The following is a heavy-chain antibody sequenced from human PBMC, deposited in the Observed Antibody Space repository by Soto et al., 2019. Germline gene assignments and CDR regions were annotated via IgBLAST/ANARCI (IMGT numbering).Heavy chain of an antibody. J-gene: IGHJ4*02. CDR1: GFTFSSYA. Sequence: SLRLSCAASGFTFSSYAMSWVRQAPGKGLEWVSAISGSGGSTYYADSVKGRFTISRDNSKNTLYLQMNSLRAEDTAVYYCASDQYYYDSSGYYYYYWGQGTLVTVSS. D-gene: IGHD3-22*01. V-gene: IGHV3-23*01. CDR2: ISGSGGST. CDR3: ASDQYYYDSSGYYYYY.